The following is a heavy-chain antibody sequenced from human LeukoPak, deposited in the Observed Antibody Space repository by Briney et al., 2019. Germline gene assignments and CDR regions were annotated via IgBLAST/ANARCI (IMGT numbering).Heavy chain of an antibody. D-gene: IGHD2-21*02. CDR1: GGSINNYY. CDR2: IFSSGSA. V-gene: IGHV4-59*01. J-gene: IGHJ3*01. CDR3: ARWPMTDLAFDV. Sequence: PSETLSLTCTVSGGSINNYYWTWIRQPPGKGLEWIGYIFSSGSATHNPSLKSRLTISVDTPKNQFSLKLTSVTAADTAVYFCARWPMTDLAFDVWGQGTMVTVSS.